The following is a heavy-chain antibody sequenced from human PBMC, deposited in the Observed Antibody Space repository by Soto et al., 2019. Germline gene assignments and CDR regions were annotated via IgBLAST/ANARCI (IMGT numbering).Heavy chain of an antibody. Sequence: PGGSLRLSCAASGFIFKTYRMSWVRQAPGKGLEWVADIKEDGSERYYVDSVKGRFTISRDNAKNSLPLQMNSPRAEDTAVYYCARRYYYNYTGYGTFGYWGQGTPVTVSS. J-gene: IGHJ4*02. D-gene: IGHD3-22*01. CDR3: ARRYYYNYTGYGTFGY. V-gene: IGHV3-7*05. CDR1: GFIFKTYR. CDR2: IKEDGSER.